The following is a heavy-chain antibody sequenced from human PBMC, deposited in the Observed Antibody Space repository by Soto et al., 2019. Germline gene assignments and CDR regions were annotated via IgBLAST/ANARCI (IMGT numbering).Heavy chain of an antibody. CDR1: GYAFTSFG. CDR2: IGTYHGNT. D-gene: IGHD2-8*01. CDR3: GIDRSVWANGVGYDF. J-gene: IGHJ3*01. V-gene: IGHV1-18*01. Sequence: QVQLVQSGAEVKKPGASVKVSCKASGYAFTSFGITWVRQAPGQGLEWMGWIGTYHGNTNYAQKLQARVTMTRDTSTTPAHMVLRSLTSDETAVLYCGIDRSVWANGVGYDFCGQGTMVTVSS.